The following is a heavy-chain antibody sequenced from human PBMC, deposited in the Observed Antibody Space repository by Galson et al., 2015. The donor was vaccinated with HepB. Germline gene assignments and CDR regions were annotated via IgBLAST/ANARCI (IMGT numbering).Heavy chain of an antibody. CDR3: ANYYVSSGYFPGALDI. Sequence: ETLSLTCTVSGGSVSRGSHYWSWIRQPPGKGLEWIGYIYYTGSTNYNPSLKSRVTISADTSKNQFSLKLSSVTAADTAVYYCANYYVSSGYFPGALDIWGQGTMVTVSS. J-gene: IGHJ3*02. CDR2: IYYTGST. V-gene: IGHV4-61*01. D-gene: IGHD3-22*01. CDR1: GGSVSRGSHY.